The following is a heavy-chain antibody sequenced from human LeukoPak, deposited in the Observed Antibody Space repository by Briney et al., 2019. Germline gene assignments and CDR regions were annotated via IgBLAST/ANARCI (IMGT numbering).Heavy chain of an antibody. CDR1: NDSLTKSY. J-gene: IGHJ6*03. CDR2: IYPSGST. CDR3: VRELKPPAGYYYFYLLDV. V-gene: IGHV4-4*07. Sequence: SETLSLACTISNDSLTKSYWNWVRQPAGKGLEWIGRIYPSGSTNYNPSLKSRVTLSLDTSKNQFSLSLTSVTAADTAVYYCVRELKPPAGYYYFYLLDVWGRGTTVTVSS. D-gene: IGHD2-2*01.